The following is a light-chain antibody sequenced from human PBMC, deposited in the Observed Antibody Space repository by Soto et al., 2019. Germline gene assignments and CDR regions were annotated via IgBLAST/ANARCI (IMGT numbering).Light chain of an antibody. J-gene: IGKJ1*01. CDR2: GAS. CDR1: QSVRSN. V-gene: IGKV3-15*01. Sequence: EIVMTQSPATLSVSPGERVTLSCRASQSVRSNLAWYQQKPGQAPRLLIYGASTRATGLPARFSGSGSGTDFTLTISSLQSEDFAVYYCQQYYSSPPTFGQGTKVEIK. CDR3: QQYYSSPPT.